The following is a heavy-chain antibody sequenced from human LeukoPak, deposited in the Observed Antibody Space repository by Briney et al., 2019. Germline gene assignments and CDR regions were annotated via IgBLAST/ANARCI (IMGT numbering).Heavy chain of an antibody. V-gene: IGHV3-53*01. CDR2: IYSGGAT. J-gene: IGHJ4*02. D-gene: IGHD5-18*01. Sequence: GGSLRLSCAASGFTVSTNYMSWVRQAPGKGLEGVSVIYSGGATFYADSVKGRFTISIDNSRNTLYLQMNSLRAEDTAGYYCARXRAXXXGYSYXFXNWGQGXLVTV. CDR3: ARXRAXXXGYSYXFXN. CDR1: GFTVSTNY.